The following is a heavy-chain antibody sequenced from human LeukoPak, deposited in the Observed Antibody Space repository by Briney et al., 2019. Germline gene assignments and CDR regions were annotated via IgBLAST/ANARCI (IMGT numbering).Heavy chain of an antibody. Sequence: GASVKVSCKASGYSFTGYYMHWVRQAPGQGLEWMGWINPNSGGTNYEQKFQGRVTMTRDTSISTVYMELSRLRSDDTAVYYCAKTGRNSGYDPMGVWGKGTTVTVSS. CDR2: INPNSGGT. CDR1: GYSFTGYY. J-gene: IGHJ6*03. D-gene: IGHD5-12*01. CDR3: AKTGRNSGYDPMGV. V-gene: IGHV1-2*02.